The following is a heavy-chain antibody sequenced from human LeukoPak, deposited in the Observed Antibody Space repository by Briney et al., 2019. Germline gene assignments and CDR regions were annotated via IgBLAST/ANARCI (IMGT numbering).Heavy chain of an antibody. CDR3: ARNFGGGDRSGPFY. D-gene: IGHD3-22*01. J-gene: IGHJ4*02. V-gene: IGHV3-7*03. Sequence: GGSLRLSCAASGFSISNHWMSWVRQAPGKGLEWVANINQDGSEEYYADSVKGRFTISRDNAKKSLFLQMNSLRAEDTAFYYCARNFGGGDRSGPFYWGQGTLVTVSS. CDR1: GFSISNHW. CDR2: INQDGSEE.